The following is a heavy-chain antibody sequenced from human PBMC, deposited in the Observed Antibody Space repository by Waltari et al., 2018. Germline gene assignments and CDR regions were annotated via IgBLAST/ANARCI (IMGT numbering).Heavy chain of an antibody. CDR2: IKQDGSEK. Sequence: EVQLVESGGGLVQPGGSLSLSCAASGFPLSSCWMPWVRQTPGKGLEWVAGIKQDGSEKYYADSVKGRFTISRDNAKNSLYLQMNSLRAEDTAVYYCATSGWYCFDYWGQGTLVTVSS. CDR3: ATSGWYCFDY. J-gene: IGHJ4*02. D-gene: IGHD6-19*01. V-gene: IGHV3-7*01. CDR1: GFPLSSCW.